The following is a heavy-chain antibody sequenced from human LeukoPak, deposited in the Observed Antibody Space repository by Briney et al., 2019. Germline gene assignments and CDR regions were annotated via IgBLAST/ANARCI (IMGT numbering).Heavy chain of an antibody. D-gene: IGHD2-2*01. CDR1: GDSFSGYY. V-gene: IGHV4-34*01. CDR3: ARDSSYYAADYYDAFDI. CDR2: INHRGTT. Sequence: SETLSLTCAVYGDSFSGYYWSWIRQPPGKGLEWIAEINHRGTTHYNPSLKSRVNISADTSKNQFSLHLDSVTAADTAVYYCARDSSYYAADYYDAFDIWGQGTMVTVSS. J-gene: IGHJ3*02.